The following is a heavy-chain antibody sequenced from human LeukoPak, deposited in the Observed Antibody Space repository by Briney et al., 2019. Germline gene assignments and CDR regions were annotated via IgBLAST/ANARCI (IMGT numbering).Heavy chain of an antibody. J-gene: IGHJ3*02. CDR1: GFTFSSYG. Sequence: GGSLRLSCAASGFTFSSYGMHWVRQAPGKGLEWVAFIRYDGSNKYYADSVKGRFTISRDNSKNTLYLQMNSLRAEDTAVYYCAKDYYYGSGSSDAFDIWGQGTMVTVSS. CDR2: IRYDGSNK. D-gene: IGHD3-10*01. V-gene: IGHV3-30*02. CDR3: AKDYYYGSGSSDAFDI.